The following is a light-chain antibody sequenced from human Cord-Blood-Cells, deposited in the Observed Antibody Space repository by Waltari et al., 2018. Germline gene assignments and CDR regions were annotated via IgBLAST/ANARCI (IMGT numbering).Light chain of an antibody. Sequence: IVMTQSPDSLAVSPVERATLTSKSSQRVLYSSNNNHYLAWYQQEPGPPPTLLIYWASTRESGVPDRFSGSGSGTDFTLTISSLQAEDVAVYYCQQYYSTPPYSFGQGTKLEIK. CDR2: WAS. CDR3: QQYYSTPPYS. CDR1: QRVLYSSNNNHY. J-gene: IGKJ2*03. V-gene: IGKV4-1*01.